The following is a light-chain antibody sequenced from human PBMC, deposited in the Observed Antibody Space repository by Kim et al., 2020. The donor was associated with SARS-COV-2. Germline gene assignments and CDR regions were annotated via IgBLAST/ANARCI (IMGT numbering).Light chain of an antibody. V-gene: IGKV3-15*01. J-gene: IGKJ1*01. Sequence: VSPGERATLSCRASQGIHTNVAWYQHKPGQGPRLVIYSASTRDTGIPARFSGSGSGTEFTLTISSLQSEDVAVYYCQQYNDWPRTFGQGTKVDIK. CDR2: SAS. CDR3: QQYNDWPRT. CDR1: QGIHTN.